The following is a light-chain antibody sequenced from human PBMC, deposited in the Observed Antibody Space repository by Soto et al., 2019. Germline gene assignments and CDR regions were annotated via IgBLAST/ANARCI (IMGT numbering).Light chain of an antibody. Sequence: QSALTQPPSASGSPGQSVTISCTGTSSDVGGYNFVSWYQQHPGKAPKLMIYEVDKRPSGVPDRFSGSKSGNTASLTVSGLQAEDEADYYCISYADTTSYVFGTGTKVTVL. CDR3: ISYADTTSYV. J-gene: IGLJ1*01. V-gene: IGLV2-8*01. CDR1: SSDVGGYNF. CDR2: EVD.